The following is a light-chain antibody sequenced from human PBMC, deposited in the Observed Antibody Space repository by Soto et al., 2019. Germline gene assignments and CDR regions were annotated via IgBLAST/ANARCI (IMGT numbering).Light chain of an antibody. CDR2: EAS. CDR1: ETVNSW. Sequence: DIQMTQSPSTLSASIGDRVTITCRASETVNSWLAWYQQKPGKAPELLIYEASNLQSGVPSRFSGSRSGTEFTLSISDLQPEDFAVYYCQQYSRAPLTFGQGTKVDIK. V-gene: IGKV1-5*03. CDR3: QQYSRAPLT. J-gene: IGKJ1*01.